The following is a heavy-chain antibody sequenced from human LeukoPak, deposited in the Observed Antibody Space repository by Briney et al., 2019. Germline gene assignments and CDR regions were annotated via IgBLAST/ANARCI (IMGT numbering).Heavy chain of an antibody. CDR2: ISGSGDST. V-gene: IGHV3-23*01. J-gene: IGHJ3*02. D-gene: IGHD3-10*01. CDR3: AKPYYGSGSYFGAFDI. CDR1: GFTFSSYA. Sequence: GGSLRLSCAASGFTFSSYAMSWVRQAPGKGREWVSAISGSGDSTYYADSVKGRFTISRDNSKNTLYLQMNSLRAEDTAVYYCAKPYYGSGSYFGAFDIWGQGTMVTVSS.